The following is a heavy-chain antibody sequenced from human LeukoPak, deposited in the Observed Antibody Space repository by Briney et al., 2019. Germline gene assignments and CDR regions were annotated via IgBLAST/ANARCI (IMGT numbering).Heavy chain of an antibody. V-gene: IGHV4-39*01. D-gene: IGHD4-17*01. CDR3: ARHGTTVTTDYYYGMDV. CDR1: GGSISSSSYY. Sequence: SETLSLTCTVSGGSISSSSYYWGWLRQPPGKGLQWIVSIYYTGSTYYHPSLKSRVTISVDTSKNQFSLKLSSVTAADTAVYYCARHGTTVTTDYYYGMDVWGQGTTVTVSS. J-gene: IGHJ6*02. CDR2: IYYTGST.